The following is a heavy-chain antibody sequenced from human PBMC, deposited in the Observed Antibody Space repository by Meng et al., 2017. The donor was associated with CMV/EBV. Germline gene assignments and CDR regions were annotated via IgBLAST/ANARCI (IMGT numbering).Heavy chain of an antibody. CDR1: GYTFTSHD. Sequence: ASVKVSCKASGYTFTSHDINWVRQATGQGLEWMGWMNPNSGNTGYAQKFQGRVTITRNTSISTAYMELSSLRSEDTAVYYCARGGDCSSTSCYMEKWFFPLQQVYGMDVWGQGTTVTVSS. D-gene: IGHD2-2*02. CDR3: ARGGDCSSTSCYMEKWFFPLQQVYGMDV. CDR2: MNPNSGNT. V-gene: IGHV1-8*03. J-gene: IGHJ6*02.